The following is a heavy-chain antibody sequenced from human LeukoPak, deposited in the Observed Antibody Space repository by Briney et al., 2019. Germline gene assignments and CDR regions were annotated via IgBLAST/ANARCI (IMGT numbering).Heavy chain of an antibody. CDR1: GFTFSSYG. J-gene: IGHJ4*02. V-gene: IGHV3-30*03. D-gene: IGHD1-26*01. CDR2: ISYDGSNK. CDR3: ARGVGARSYFDY. Sequence: GGSLRLSCAASGFTFSSYGMHWVRQAPGKGLEWVAVISYDGSNKYYADSVKGRFTISRDNSKNTLYLQMNSLRAEDTAVYYCARGVGARSYFDYWGQGTLVTVSS.